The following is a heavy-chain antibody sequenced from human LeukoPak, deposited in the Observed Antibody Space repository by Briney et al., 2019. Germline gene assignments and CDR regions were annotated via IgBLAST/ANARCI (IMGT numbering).Heavy chain of an antibody. CDR2: IYCSEST. D-gene: IGHD2-2*01. V-gene: IGHV4-59*01. J-gene: IGHJ6*03. CDR3: ARGTLGVVPAALGRAYYYYYMDV. CDR1: GGSISRFY. Sequence: SEPLSLTCTLSGGSISRFYWRWIRQSPGGALEWIRYIYCSESTKYNPSHKPRDTISVDTSKYQFSLKLSSVTAADTAVYYCARGTLGVVPAALGRAYYYYYMDVWGKGTTVTVSS.